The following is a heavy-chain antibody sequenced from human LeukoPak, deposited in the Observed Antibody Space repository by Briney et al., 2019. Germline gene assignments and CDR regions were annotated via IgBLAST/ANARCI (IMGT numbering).Heavy chain of an antibody. Sequence: SETLPLTCTVSGGSISSYYWSWIRQPPGKGLEWIGYIYYSGSTNYNPSLKSRVTISVDTSKNQFSLKLSSVTAADTAVYYCASLYGSGSTFDYWGQGTLVTVSS. J-gene: IGHJ4*02. D-gene: IGHD3-10*01. CDR2: IYYSGST. CDR3: ASLYGSGSTFDY. V-gene: IGHV4-59*01. CDR1: GGSISSYY.